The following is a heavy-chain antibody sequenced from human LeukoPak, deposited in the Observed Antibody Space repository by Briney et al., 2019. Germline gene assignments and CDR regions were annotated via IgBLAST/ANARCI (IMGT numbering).Heavy chain of an antibody. J-gene: IGHJ4*02. CDR3: ARVTLGTYYLDY. CDR1: GFTFSDYF. D-gene: IGHD3-16*01. V-gene: IGHV3-11*04. Sequence: GGSLRLSCSGSGFTFSDYFMNWIRQTPGKRLEWISYISSSGGNIKYADSVQGRFTISRDNAKNSLYLQMNSLRAEDTAVYYCARVTLGTYYLDYWGQGTLVTVSS. CDR2: ISSSGGNI.